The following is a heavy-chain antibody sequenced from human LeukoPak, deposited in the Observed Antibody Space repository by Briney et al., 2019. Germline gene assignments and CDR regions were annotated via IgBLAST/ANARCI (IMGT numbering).Heavy chain of an antibody. D-gene: IGHD6-13*01. Sequence: SETLSLTCTVSGGSISSYYWSWIRQPPGKGLEWIGYIYYSGSTNYNPSLKSRVTISVDTSKNQFSLKLSSVTAADTAAYYCARSGAAAGYYYYGMDVWGQGTTVTVSS. CDR2: IYYSGST. CDR1: GGSISSYY. CDR3: ARSGAAAGYYYYGMDV. V-gene: IGHV4-59*01. J-gene: IGHJ6*02.